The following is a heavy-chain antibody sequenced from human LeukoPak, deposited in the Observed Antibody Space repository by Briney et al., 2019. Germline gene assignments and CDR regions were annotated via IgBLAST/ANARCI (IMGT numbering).Heavy chain of an antibody. V-gene: IGHV4-34*01. CDR1: GFTFSDYY. CDR3: GSRRTAMFGVIKGPIDY. CDR2: INHSGSP. D-gene: IGHD3-3*01. J-gene: IGHJ4*02. Sequence: KSGGSLRLSCAASGFTFSDYYMSWIRQPPGKGLEWIGEINHSGSPNNNPSLKSRVSISFDTSKNQFSLKLTSVTAADTAVYYCGSRRTAMFGVIKGPIDYWGQGTLVTVSS.